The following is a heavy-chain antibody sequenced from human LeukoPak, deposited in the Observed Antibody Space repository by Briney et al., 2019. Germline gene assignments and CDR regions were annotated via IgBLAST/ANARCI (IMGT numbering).Heavy chain of an antibody. CDR3: ARGYCSGGSCYWIDY. J-gene: IGHJ4*02. V-gene: IGHV1-46*01. D-gene: IGHD2-15*01. CDR2: LNPSAGST. Sequence: ASVKVSCKASGYSVITYYMHWVRQAPGQGLEWMGILNPSAGSTNYAQKFLGRVTLTRDMSTSTVYMEMSSLRSEDTAMYYCARGYCSGGSCYWIDYWGRGTLVTVSS. CDR1: GYSVITYY.